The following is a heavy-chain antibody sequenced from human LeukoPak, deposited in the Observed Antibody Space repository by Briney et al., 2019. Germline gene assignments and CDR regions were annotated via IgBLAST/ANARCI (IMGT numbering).Heavy chain of an antibody. J-gene: IGHJ5*02. V-gene: IGHV3-30-3*01. D-gene: IGHD3-10*01. CDR3: ARGSRGRSLDWCDP. CDR2: ISYDGSNK. CDR1: GFTFSSYA. Sequence: GGSLRLSCAASGFTFSSYAMHWVRQAPGKGLEWVAVISYDGSNKYYADSVKGRFTISRDNSKNTLYLQMNSLRAEDTAVYYCARGSRGRSLDWCDPWGRGTLVTVSS.